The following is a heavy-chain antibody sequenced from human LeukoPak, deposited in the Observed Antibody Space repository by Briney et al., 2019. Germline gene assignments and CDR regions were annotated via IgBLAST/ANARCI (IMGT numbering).Heavy chain of an antibody. CDR3: AREGNSGSTYYFDY. D-gene: IGHD1-26*01. CDR2: IYYSGST. CDR1: GGSVSSYY. Sequence: SETLSLTCTVSGGSVSSYYWSWIRQPPGKGLEWIGYIYYSGSTNYNPSLKSRVTISVDTSKNQFSLKLSSVTAADTAVYYCAREGNSGSTYYFDYWGQGTLVTVSS. J-gene: IGHJ4*02. V-gene: IGHV4-59*02.